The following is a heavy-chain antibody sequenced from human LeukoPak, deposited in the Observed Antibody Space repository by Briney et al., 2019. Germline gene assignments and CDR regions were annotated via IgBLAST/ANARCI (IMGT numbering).Heavy chain of an antibody. D-gene: IGHD3-10*01. CDR2: IRYDGSNK. J-gene: IGHJ4*02. CDR1: GFTFSSYG. V-gene: IGHV3-30*02. Sequence: GGSLRLSCAASGFTFSSYGMHWVRQAPGKGLEWVAFIRYDGSNKYYADSVKGRFTISRDNSKNTLYLQMNSRRAEDTAVYYCAKEAPTYYYGSGGGPRLDYWGQGTLVTVSS. CDR3: AKEAPTYYYGSGGGPRLDY.